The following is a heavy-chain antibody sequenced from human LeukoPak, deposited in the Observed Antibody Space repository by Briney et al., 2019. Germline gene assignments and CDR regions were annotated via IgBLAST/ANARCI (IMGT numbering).Heavy chain of an antibody. D-gene: IGHD3-22*01. CDR1: GFTFKSYS. CDR3: ARDQWRDYSDGSGYHTTYYLDY. CDR2: ISTSSSSI. Sequence: GGSLRLSCAASGFTFKSYSMNWVRQAPGKGLEWVSYISTSSSSIYYADSVKGRFTISRDNAKNSLYLQMNSLRAEDTAVYYCARDQWRDYSDGSGYHTTYYLDYWGQGSLVTVSS. J-gene: IGHJ4*02. V-gene: IGHV3-48*04.